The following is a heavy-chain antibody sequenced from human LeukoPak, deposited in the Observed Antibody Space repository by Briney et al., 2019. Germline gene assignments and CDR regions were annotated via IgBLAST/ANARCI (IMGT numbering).Heavy chain of an antibody. V-gene: IGHV3-30*02. J-gene: IGHJ4*02. CDR1: GFTFSSSW. CDR3: AKDRGDYFDY. Sequence: PGGSLRLSCAASGFTFSSSWMHWVRQAPGKGLEWVAFIRYDGSNKYYADSVKGRFTISRDNSKNTLYLQMNSLRVEDTAVYYCAKDRGDYFDYWGQGTLVTVSS. CDR2: IRYDGSNK. D-gene: IGHD5-24*01.